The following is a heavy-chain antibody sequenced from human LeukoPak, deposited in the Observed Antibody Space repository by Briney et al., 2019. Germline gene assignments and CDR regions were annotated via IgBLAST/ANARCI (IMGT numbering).Heavy chain of an antibody. CDR1: GFTFSSYA. Sequence: GGSLRLSCAASGFTFSSYAMHWVRQAPGKGLEWVAVISYDGSNKYYADSVKGRFTISRDNSKNTLYLQMNSLRAEDTAVYYCARGLYSGNALPDAFDIWGQGTMVTVSS. CDR2: ISYDGSNK. CDR3: ARGLYSGNALPDAFDI. D-gene: IGHD3-16*01. J-gene: IGHJ3*02. V-gene: IGHV3-30*01.